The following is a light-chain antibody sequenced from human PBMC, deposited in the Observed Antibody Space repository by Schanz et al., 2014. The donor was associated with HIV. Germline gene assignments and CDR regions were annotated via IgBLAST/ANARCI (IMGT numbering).Light chain of an antibody. V-gene: IGLV1-40*01. J-gene: IGLJ3*02. CDR3: QTYDSGMSGVV. CDR2: DVS. Sequence: IYDVSNRPSGVSNRFSGSKSGTSASLTITGLQAEDEADYYCQTYDSGMSGVVFGGGTKPTVL.